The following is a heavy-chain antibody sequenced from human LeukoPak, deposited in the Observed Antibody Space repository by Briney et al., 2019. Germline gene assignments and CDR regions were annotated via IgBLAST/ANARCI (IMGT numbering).Heavy chain of an antibody. CDR1: GGSINTGGYF. CDR3: AREEWLVKEVNWFDP. V-gene: IGHV4-30-2*01. D-gene: IGHD6-19*01. Sequence: SETLSLTCSVSGGSINTGGYFWSWIRQPPGKGLEWIGFIFRTGRTSYNPSLESRVSISMDRSKNQFSLRLTSVTAADSAMYYCAREEWLVKEVNWFDPWGQGTLVTVSS. CDR2: IFRTGRT. J-gene: IGHJ5*02.